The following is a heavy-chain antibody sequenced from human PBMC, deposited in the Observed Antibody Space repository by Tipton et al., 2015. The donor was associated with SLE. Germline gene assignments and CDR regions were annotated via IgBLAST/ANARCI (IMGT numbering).Heavy chain of an antibody. Sequence: GSLRLSCAASGFTFDDYTMHWVRQAPGKGLEWVSLFSWDGGSTYYSDSVKGRFTISRDNSKNSLHLQMNSLRTEDTALYYCAKVGGVSGWFPDAFDIWGQGTMVTVSS. CDR3: AKVGGVSGWFPDAFDI. D-gene: IGHD6-19*01. CDR1: GFTFDDYT. V-gene: IGHV3-43*01. J-gene: IGHJ3*02. CDR2: FSWDGGST.